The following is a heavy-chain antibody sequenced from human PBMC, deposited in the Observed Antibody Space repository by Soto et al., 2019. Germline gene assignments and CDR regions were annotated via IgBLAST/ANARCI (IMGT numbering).Heavy chain of an antibody. J-gene: IGHJ4*02. Sequence: PGGSLRLSCEASGFSFRDYHMSWIRQAPGKGLEWVSHISSGSTYTNYADSVKGRFTISRDNAKNSLYLQMNSLRAEDTAVYYCARTDVSTGYNRRYYFHYWGQGTLVTVSS. CDR1: GFSFRDYH. V-gene: IGHV3-11*03. D-gene: IGHD3-9*01. CDR2: ISSGSTYT. CDR3: ARTDVSTGYNRRYYFHY.